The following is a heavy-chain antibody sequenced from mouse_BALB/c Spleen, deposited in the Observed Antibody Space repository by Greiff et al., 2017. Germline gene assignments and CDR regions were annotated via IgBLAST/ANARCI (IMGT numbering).Heavy chain of an antibody. D-gene: IGHD1-1*01. J-gene: IGHJ3*01. V-gene: IGHV5-9*03. CDR2: ISSGGGNT. CDR3: ARYNYGSSYPFAY. CDR1: GFTFSSYT. Sequence: EVKLVESGGGLVKPGGSLKLSCAASGFTFSSYTMSWVRQTPEKRLEWVATISSGGGNTYYPDSVKGRFTISRDNAKNNLYLQMSSLRSEDTALYYCARYNYGSSYPFAYWGQGTLVTVSA.